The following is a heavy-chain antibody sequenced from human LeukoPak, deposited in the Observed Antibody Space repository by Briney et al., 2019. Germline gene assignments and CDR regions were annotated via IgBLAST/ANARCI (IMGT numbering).Heavy chain of an antibody. CDR2: VGNSSYNT. D-gene: IGHD1-26*01. J-gene: IGHJ4*02. CDR1: GFSVTSCA. Sequence: GGSLRLSCAASGFSVTSCAMSWVRQAPGKGLEWVSTVGNSSYNTWYADSVKGRFTISRDISQNTLHLQMSNLRAEDTALYYCARHDGSSFIYYIDHWGQGALVTVSS. CDR3: ARHDGSSFIYYIDH. V-gene: IGHV3-23*01.